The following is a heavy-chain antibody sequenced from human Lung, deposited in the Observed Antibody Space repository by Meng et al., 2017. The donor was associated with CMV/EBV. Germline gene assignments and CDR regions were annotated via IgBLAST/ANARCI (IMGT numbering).Heavy chain of an antibody. CDR1: GDSITNHNW. CDR3: LRRSGGSV. D-gene: IGHD3-10*01. J-gene: IGHJ1*01. Sequence: QVQWRGLGPALLKPPEPLSLTCAVSGDSITNHNWWAWVRQPPGKGLEWIGEIPHRGSSAYNPSLKSRVSMSIDKSKNQFSLKLTSVTAADTAVYHCLRRSGGSVWGQGTLVTVSS. V-gene: IGHV4-4*05. CDR2: IPHRGSS.